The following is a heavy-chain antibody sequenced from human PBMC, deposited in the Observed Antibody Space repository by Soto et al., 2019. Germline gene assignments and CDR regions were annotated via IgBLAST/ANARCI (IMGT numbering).Heavy chain of an antibody. J-gene: IGHJ4*02. CDR3: ARHLLPSLSGYSSGWYY. V-gene: IGHV5-51*01. CDR2: IYPGDSDT. CDR1: GYSFTSYW. Sequence: PGESLKISCKGSGYSFTSYWIGWVRQMPGKGLEWMGIIYPGDSDTRYSPSFQGQVTISADKSISTAYLQWSSLKASDTAMYYCARHLLPSLSGYSSGWYYWGQGTLVTVSS. D-gene: IGHD6-19*01.